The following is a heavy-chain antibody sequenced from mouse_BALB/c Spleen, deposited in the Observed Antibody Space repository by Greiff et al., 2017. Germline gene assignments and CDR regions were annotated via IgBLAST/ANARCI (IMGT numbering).Heavy chain of an antibody. J-gene: IGHJ4*01. V-gene: IGHV5-17*02. Sequence: EVKLVESGGGLVQPGGSRKLSCAASGFTFSSFGMHWVRQAPEKGLEWVAYISSGSSTIYYADTVKGRFTISRDNPKNTLFLQMTSLRSEDTAMYYCARGYADYWGQGTSVTVSS. CDR1: GFTFSSFG. CDR2: ISSGSSTI. CDR3: ARGYADY. D-gene: IGHD2-14*01.